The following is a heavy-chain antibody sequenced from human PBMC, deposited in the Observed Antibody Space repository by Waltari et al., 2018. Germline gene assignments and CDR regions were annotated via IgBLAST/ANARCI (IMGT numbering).Heavy chain of an antibody. CDR2: IYYSGIT. D-gene: IGHD5-18*01. CDR3: ARPIQLRGSNWFDP. Sequence: QLQLQESGPGLVKPSETLSLTCTVSGGSISSSSYYWGWIRQPPGKGLEWIGSIYYSGITYYNPSLKSRVTISVDTSKNQFSLKLSSVTAADTAVYYCARPIQLRGSNWFDPWGQGTLVTVSS. J-gene: IGHJ5*02. V-gene: IGHV4-39*01. CDR1: GGSISSSSYY.